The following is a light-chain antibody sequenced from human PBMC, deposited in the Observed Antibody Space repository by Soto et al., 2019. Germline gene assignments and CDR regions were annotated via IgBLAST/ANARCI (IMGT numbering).Light chain of an antibody. CDR2: ATS. J-gene: IGKJ4*01. CDR3: QQAKTFPLT. Sequence: DMQMTQSPSSVSASVGDRVIITCRASRDITNWLAWYQQKPGKAPKVLIYATSSLESGVPSRFSGSGSGTDYTLTISSLQPEDFATYHCQQAKTFPLTFGGGTKVENK. CDR1: RDITNW. V-gene: IGKV1D-12*01.